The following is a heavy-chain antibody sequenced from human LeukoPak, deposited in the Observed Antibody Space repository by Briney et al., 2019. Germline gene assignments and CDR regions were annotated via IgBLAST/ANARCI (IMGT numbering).Heavy chain of an antibody. V-gene: IGHV3-15*01. D-gene: IGHD4-17*01. J-gene: IGHJ4*02. Sequence: GGSLRLSCAVSGFNFRDAWMSWVRQAPGRGLGCVGRIKSKSAGETTDYAAPVKGRFTVSRDDSKNPLYLQMNSLKTEDTAMYYCARARRCGLYDDYGGCFDSWGQGVLVTVSS. CDR3: ARARRCGLYDDYGGCFDS. CDR2: IKSKSAGETT. CDR1: GFNFRDAW.